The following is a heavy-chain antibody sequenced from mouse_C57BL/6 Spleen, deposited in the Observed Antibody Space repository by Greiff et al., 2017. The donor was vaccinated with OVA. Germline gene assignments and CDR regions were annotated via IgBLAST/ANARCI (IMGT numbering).Heavy chain of an antibody. CDR2: IYPGSGNT. V-gene: IGHV1-76*01. CDR1: GYTFTDYY. J-gene: IGHJ4*01. CDR3: ARFGHYGSLYAMDY. Sequence: QVQLQQSGAELVRPGASVKLSCKASGYTFTDYYINWVKQRPGQGLEWIARIYPGSGNTYYNEKFKGKATLTAEKSSSTAYMQLSSLTSEDSAVYFCARFGHYGSLYAMDYWGQGTSVTVSS. D-gene: IGHD1-1*01.